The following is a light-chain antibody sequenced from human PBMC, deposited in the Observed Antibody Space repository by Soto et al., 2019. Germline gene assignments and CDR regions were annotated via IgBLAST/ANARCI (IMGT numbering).Light chain of an antibody. CDR1: QSVKTF. J-gene: IGKJ5*01. CDR3: QQRSNWPPIT. CDR2: DAS. Sequence: EIVLTPLPATLSLSPGQRATLSCRASQSVKTFLVWYQHRPGQAPRVLIYDASHRASGIPARFSGSGSGTDFTLTISSLEPEDAALYYCQQRSNWPPITFGQGTRLEIK. V-gene: IGKV3-11*01.